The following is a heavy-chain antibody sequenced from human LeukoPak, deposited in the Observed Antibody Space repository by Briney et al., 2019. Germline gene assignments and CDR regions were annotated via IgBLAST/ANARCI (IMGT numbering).Heavy chain of an antibody. V-gene: IGHV3-48*03. CDR1: GFTFSSYE. J-gene: IGHJ3*02. CDR2: ISSSGSTI. Sequence: PGGSLRLSCAASGFTFSSYEMNWVRQAPGKGLEWVSYISSSGSTIYYADSVKGRFTTSRDNAKNSLYLQMNSLRAEDTAVYYCARDCSGGSCYRGPNDAFDIWGQGTMVTVSS. CDR3: ARDCSGGSCYRGPNDAFDI. D-gene: IGHD2-15*01.